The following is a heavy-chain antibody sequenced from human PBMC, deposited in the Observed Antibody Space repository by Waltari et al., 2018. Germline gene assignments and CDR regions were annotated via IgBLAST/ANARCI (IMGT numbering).Heavy chain of an antibody. CDR3: ARGYGSGSYHTASFDY. Sequence: QVQLQQWGAGLLKPSETLSLTCAVYGGSFSGYYWRWIRQPPGKGREWIGEINHSGSTNYNPSLKSRVTRSVDTSKNQFSLKLSSVTAADTAVYYCARGYGSGSYHTASFDYWGQGTLVTVSS. CDR1: GGSFSGYY. V-gene: IGHV4-34*01. J-gene: IGHJ4*02. CDR2: INHSGST. D-gene: IGHD3-10*01.